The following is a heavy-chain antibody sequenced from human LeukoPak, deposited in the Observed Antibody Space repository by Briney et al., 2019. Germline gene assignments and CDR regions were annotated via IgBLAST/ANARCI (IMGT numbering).Heavy chain of an antibody. V-gene: IGHV3-21*01. CDR1: GFTFSSYE. CDR2: ISSSRTYI. D-gene: IGHD4-11*01. Sequence: PGGSLRLSCAASGFTFSSYEMNWVRQAPGKGLEWVSSISSSRTYIYYADSMKGRFTISRDNAKNSLYLQMNSLRAEDTAVYYCARVHINYGLGNDYWGQGTLVTVSS. CDR3: ARVHINYGLGNDY. J-gene: IGHJ4*02.